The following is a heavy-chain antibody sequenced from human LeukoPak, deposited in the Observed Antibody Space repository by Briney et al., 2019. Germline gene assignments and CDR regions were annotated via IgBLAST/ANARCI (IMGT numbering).Heavy chain of an antibody. CDR1: GGSISTSNYY. Sequence: PSETLSLTCTVSGGSISTSNYYWGWIRQPPGKGLEWIGNIFYSGSTYYSPSLKSRVTISLDTSRNQFSLKLNSVTAADTAVYYCARDLAAFDYWGQGTLVTVSS. V-gene: IGHV4-39*07. CDR3: ARDLAAFDY. D-gene: IGHD6-25*01. CDR2: IFYSGST. J-gene: IGHJ4*02.